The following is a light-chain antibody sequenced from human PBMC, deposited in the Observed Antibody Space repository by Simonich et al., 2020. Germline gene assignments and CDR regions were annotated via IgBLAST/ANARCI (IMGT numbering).Light chain of an antibody. CDR1: QIVLYISKNKNY. Sequence: DIVMTQSPDSLAVSLVERATINCKSSQIVLYISKNKNYLAWYQQKPGQPPKLLIYWASTRESGVPDRFSGSGSGTDFTLTISSLQAEDVAVYYCQQYYSTPFTFGPGTKVDIK. CDR3: QQYYSTPFT. J-gene: IGKJ3*01. CDR2: WAS. V-gene: IGKV4-1*01.